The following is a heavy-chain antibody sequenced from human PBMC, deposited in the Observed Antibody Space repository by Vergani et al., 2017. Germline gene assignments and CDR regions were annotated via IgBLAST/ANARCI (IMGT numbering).Heavy chain of an antibody. Sequence: VQLVESGGGVVQPGGSLRLSCAASGFTFSSYAMSWVRQAPGKGLEWVSAISGSGGSTYYADSVKGRFTISRDNSKNTLYLQMNSLRAEDTAVYYCAKTVPYYYDSSGYLAYFDYWGQGTLVTVSS. J-gene: IGHJ4*02. V-gene: IGHV3-23*04. CDR3: AKTVPYYYDSSGYLAYFDY. CDR2: ISGSGGST. D-gene: IGHD3-22*01. CDR1: GFTFSSYA.